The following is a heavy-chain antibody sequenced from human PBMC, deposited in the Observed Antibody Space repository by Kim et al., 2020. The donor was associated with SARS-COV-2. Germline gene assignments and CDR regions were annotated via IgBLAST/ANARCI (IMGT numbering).Heavy chain of an antibody. CDR3: ARGLESAREELSVTTLQHYFDY. J-gene: IGHJ4*02. CDR1: GGSFSGYY. Sequence: SETLSLTCAVYGGSFSGYYWSWIRQPPGKGLEWIGEINHSGSTNYNPSLKSRVTISVDTSKNQFSLKLSSVTAADTAVYYCARGLESAREELSVTTLQHYFDYWGQGTLVTVSS. CDR2: INHSGST. V-gene: IGHV4-34*01. D-gene: IGHD3-16*02.